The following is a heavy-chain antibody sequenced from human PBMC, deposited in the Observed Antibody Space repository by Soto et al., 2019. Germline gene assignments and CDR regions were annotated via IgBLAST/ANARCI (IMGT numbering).Heavy chain of an antibody. J-gene: IGHJ4*02. D-gene: IGHD3-22*01. CDR2: IDPSDSQT. V-gene: IGHV5-10-1*01. CDR1: GYSFAGYW. Sequence: PGESLKISCKGSGYSFAGYWITWVRQKPGKGLEWMGRIDPSDSQTYYSPSFRGHVTISATKSITTVFLQWSSLRASDAAMYYCARQIYDSDTGPNFQYYFDSWGQGTPVTVSS. CDR3: ARQIYDSDTGPNFQYYFDS.